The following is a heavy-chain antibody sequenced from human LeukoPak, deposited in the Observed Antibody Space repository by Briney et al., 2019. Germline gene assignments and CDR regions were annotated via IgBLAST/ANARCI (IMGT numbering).Heavy chain of an antibody. Sequence: GASVKVSCKASGYTFTGYYMHWVRQAPGQGLEWMGWINPNSGGTNYAQKFQGRVTMTRDTSISTAYMELSRLRSDDTAVYYCARAQSVVAATGDFDYWGQGTLVTVSS. J-gene: IGHJ4*02. D-gene: IGHD2-15*01. CDR1: GYTFTGYY. CDR2: INPNSGGT. V-gene: IGHV1-2*02. CDR3: ARAQSVVAATGDFDY.